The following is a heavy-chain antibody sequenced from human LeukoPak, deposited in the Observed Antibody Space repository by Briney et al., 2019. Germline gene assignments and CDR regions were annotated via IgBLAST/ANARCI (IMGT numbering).Heavy chain of an antibody. CDR2: FFYSGIT. J-gene: IGHJ4*02. CDR3: ARDHGGSYNY. D-gene: IGHD1-26*01. Sequence: PSETLSLTCTVTGGSISTTSYYWTWIRQPPGKGLDYIGSFFYSGITHYNPSLKSRVTVSVDTSKNQFSLQMNSVTAADTAVYYCARDHGGSYNYWGQGTLVTVSS. V-gene: IGHV4-39*07. CDR1: GGSISTTSYY.